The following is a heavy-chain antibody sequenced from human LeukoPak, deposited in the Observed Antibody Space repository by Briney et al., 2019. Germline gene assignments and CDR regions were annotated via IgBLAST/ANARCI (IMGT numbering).Heavy chain of an antibody. D-gene: IGHD6-13*01. V-gene: IGHV4-4*07. CDR3: ARDRAGFFDD. CDR1: GDTISGFS. J-gene: IGHJ4*02. Sequence: SETLSLTCTVPGDTISGFSWSWIRQPAEKGLEWIGRIYSSGSTNYRPPLSSRVTMSVDTKNQYSLKVNSVTAADTAVYYCARDRAGFFDDWGQGTLVTVSS. CDR2: IYSSGST.